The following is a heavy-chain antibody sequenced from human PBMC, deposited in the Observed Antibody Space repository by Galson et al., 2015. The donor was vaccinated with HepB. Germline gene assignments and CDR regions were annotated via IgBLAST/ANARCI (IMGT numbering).Heavy chain of an antibody. D-gene: IGHD1-26*01. CDR3: ASEGRGRYFGFDY. CDR2: IWYDGSNK. J-gene: IGHJ4*02. Sequence: SLRLSCAASGFTFSSYGMHWVRQAPGKGLEWVAVIWYDGSNKYYADSVKGRFTISRDNSKNTLYLQMNSLRAEDTAVYYCASEGRGRYFGFDYWGQGTLVTVSS. CDR1: GFTFSSYG. V-gene: IGHV3-33*01.